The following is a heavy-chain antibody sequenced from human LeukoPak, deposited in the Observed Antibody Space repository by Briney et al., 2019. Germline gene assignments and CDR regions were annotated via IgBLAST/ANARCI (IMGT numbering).Heavy chain of an antibody. D-gene: IGHD3-3*01. J-gene: IGHJ6*02. CDR2: IYYSGSS. Sequence: SETLSLTCTVTGGSISSSSSYWGWIRHPPGKGLQWIGIIYYSGSSYYTPSLKSRVTLSVDMSKNQFSLKLTSVTAADTAVYYCARDRKDFWSGHYSRSAGYHYYYGMDVWGQGTTVTVSS. CDR3: ARDRKDFWSGHYSRSAGYHYYYGMDV. CDR1: GGSISSSSSY. V-gene: IGHV4-39*07.